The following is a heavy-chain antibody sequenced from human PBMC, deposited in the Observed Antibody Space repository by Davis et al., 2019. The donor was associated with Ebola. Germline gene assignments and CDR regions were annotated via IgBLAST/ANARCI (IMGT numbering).Heavy chain of an antibody. D-gene: IGHD3-10*01. CDR1: GDNVSINSGG. Sequence: HSQTLSLTCAISGDNVSINSGGWYWIRQSPSRGLEWLGRTYYNSKWYNDYAVSVKIRITINPDTSKNQFSLQLNSVTPEDTALYYCARGWFRGGMDVWGEGTTVTVSS. J-gene: IGHJ6*04. CDR2: TYYNSKWYN. CDR3: ARGWFRGGMDV. V-gene: IGHV6-1*01.